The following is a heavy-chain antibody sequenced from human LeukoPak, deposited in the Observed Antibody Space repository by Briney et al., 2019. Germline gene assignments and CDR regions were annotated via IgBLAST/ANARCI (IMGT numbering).Heavy chain of an antibody. CDR2: IYYSGST. CDR1: GGSISSYY. D-gene: IGHD4-17*01. CDR3: ARDGSYGDYKSWFDP. V-gene: IGHV4-59*01. Sequence: NPSETLSLTCTVSGGSISSYYWSWIRQPPGKGLEWIGYIYYSGSTNYNPSLKSRVTISVDTSKNQFSLKLSSVTAADTAVYYCARDGSYGDYKSWFDPWGQGTLVTVSS. J-gene: IGHJ5*02.